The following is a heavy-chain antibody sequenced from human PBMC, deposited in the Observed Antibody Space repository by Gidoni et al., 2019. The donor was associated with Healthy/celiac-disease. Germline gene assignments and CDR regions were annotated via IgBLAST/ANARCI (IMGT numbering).Heavy chain of an antibody. J-gene: IGHJ4*02. CDR2: ISGSGGST. CDR1: GFTFSRYA. D-gene: IGHD3-22*01. CDR3: AKAHYYDSSGYGWVHY. Sequence: EVQLLASGGGLVQPGGSLRLSCAASGFTFSRYAMSWVRQAPGKGLEWVAAISGSGGSTYYADSVKGRFTISRDNSKNTLYLQMNSLRAEDTAVYYCAKAHYYDSSGYGWVHYWGQGTLVTVSS. V-gene: IGHV3-23*01.